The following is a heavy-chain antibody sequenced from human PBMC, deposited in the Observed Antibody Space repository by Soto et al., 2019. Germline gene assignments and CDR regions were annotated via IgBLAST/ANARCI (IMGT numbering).Heavy chain of an antibody. Sequence: SETLSLTCTVSGGSISSGGYYWSWIRQHPGKGLEWIGYIYYSGSTYYNPSLKSRVTISVDTSKNQFSLKLSSVTAADTAVYCCATAAGGGYDYRRYYYYYMAVWGKGTTVTV. D-gene: IGHD5-12*01. J-gene: IGHJ6*03. CDR1: GGSISSGGYY. V-gene: IGHV4-31*03. CDR3: ATAAGGGYDYRRYYYYYMAV. CDR2: IYYSGST.